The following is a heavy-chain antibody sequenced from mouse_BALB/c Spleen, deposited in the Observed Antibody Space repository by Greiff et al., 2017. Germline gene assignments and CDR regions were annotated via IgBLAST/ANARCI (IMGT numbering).Heavy chain of an antibody. V-gene: IGHV3-2*02. CDR3: ARGYYGKGDAMDY. J-gene: IGHJ4*01. Sequence: DVKLVESGPGLVKPSQSLSLTCTVTGYSITSDYAWNWIRQFPGNKLEWMGYISYSGSTSYNPSLKSRISITRDTSKNQFFLQLNSVTTEDTATYYCARGYYGKGDAMDYWGQGTSVTVSS. D-gene: IGHD2-1*01. CDR1: GYSITSDYA. CDR2: ISYSGST.